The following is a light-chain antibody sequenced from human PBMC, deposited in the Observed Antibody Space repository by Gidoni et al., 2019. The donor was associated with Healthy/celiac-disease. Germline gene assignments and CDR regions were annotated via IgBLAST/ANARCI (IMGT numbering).Light chain of an antibody. CDR2: DVS. V-gene: IGLV2-11*01. Sequence: QSALTQPRSVSGSPGQSVTISCTGTSRDVGGYTYVSWYQQPPGKAPKLMIYDVSKRPSGVPDRFSGSKSGNTASLTISGLQAEDEADYYCCSYAGSYTLVVFGGGTKLTVL. CDR3: CSYAGSYTLVV. J-gene: IGLJ2*01. CDR1: SRDVGGYTY.